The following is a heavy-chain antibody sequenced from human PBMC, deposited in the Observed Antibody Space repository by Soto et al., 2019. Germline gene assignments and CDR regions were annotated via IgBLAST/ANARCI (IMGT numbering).Heavy chain of an antibody. Sequence: QVQLVQSGAEVKKPGASVKVSCKASGCSFTSYDINWVRQATGQGLEWMGWMNPNSGNTGCAQKFQGRVTMTTNTPISTAYMALTSLRSDDTAVYYCARDKAGYFDLWGRGTLVPVSS. CDR2: MNPNSGNT. V-gene: IGHV1-8*01. J-gene: IGHJ2*01. CDR3: ARDKAGYFDL. CDR1: GCSFTSYD.